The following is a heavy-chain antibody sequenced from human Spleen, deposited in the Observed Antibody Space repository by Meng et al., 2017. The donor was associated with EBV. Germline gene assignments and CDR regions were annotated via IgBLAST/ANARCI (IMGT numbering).Heavy chain of an antibody. D-gene: IGHD3-22*01. CDR1: GGSFTGHY. CDR3: ASRGDGIFSNYDWFNL. J-gene: IGHJ5*02. V-gene: IGHV4-34*01. Sequence: AHLQQWGAGLLKPSETLSLTCAVDGGSFTGHYWSWIRQPPGKGLEWIGEVDQSGVSNYNPSLKSRVTMSLDTSKNQFSLKLSSVTAADTAVYYCASRGDGIFSNYDWFNLWGQGTLVTVSS. CDR2: VDQSGVS.